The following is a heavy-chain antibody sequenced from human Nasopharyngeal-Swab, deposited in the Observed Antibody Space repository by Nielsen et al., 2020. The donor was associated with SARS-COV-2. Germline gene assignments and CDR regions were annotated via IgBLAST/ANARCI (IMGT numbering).Heavy chain of an antibody. CDR3: ARVLRGVAARPLGFGYYYYYYMDV. D-gene: IGHD6-6*01. Sequence: VRQMPGKGLEWLGEINHSGSTNYNPSLKSRVTISVDTSKNQFSLKLSSVTAADTAVYYCARVLRGVAARPLGFGYYYYYYMDVWGKGTTVTVSS. CDR2: INHSGST. J-gene: IGHJ6*03. V-gene: IGHV4-34*01.